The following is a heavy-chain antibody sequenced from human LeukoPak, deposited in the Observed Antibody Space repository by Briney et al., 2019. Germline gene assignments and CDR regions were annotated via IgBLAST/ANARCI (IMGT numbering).Heavy chain of an antibody. CDR3: AGSSGWRPFDY. J-gene: IGHJ4*02. D-gene: IGHD6-19*01. CDR2: INHSGST. CDR1: GGSFSGYY. V-gene: IGHV4-34*01. Sequence: PSETLSLTCAVYGGSFSGYYWSWIRQPPGKGLEWIGEINHSGSTNYNPSLKSRVTISVDTSKTQFSLKLSSVTAADTAVYYCAGSSGWRPFDYWGQGTLVTVSS.